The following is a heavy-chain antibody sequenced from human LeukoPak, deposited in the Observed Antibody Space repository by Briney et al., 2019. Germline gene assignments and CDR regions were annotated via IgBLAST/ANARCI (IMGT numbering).Heavy chain of an antibody. J-gene: IGHJ5*02. CDR1: SGSISNKSNY. CDR2: IYYNGTT. V-gene: IGHV4-39*01. CDR3: VRVRLSDIGPPVLTWFDP. Sequence: PSETLSLTCSVSSGSISNKSNYWGWIRQPPGKGLEWIGSIYYNGTTYYNPSLKSRVTISVDTSKKQFSLKLNSVTAADTAVYYCVRVRLSDIGPPVLTWFDPWGQGILVTVSS. D-gene: IGHD4-23*01.